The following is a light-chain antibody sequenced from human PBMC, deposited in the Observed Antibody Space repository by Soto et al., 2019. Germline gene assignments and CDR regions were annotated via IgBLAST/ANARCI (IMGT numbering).Light chain of an antibody. CDR1: QNIVDW. CDR2: KAS. J-gene: IGKJ1*01. V-gene: IGKV1-5*03. CDR3: QQYKDSPWT. Sequence: IQMTQSPSTLSASVGARVTFACRASQNIVDWLAWYQQKPGKAPKLLIYKASNLESGVPSRFGGSGSGSEFTLTISNLQADDFATYYCQQYKDSPWTFGQGTKVDIK.